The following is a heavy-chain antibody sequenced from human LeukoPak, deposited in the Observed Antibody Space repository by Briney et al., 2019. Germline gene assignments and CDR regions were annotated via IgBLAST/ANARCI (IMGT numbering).Heavy chain of an antibody. CDR2: IYYSGST. Sequence: SETLSLTCTVSGGSMSSYYWGWIRQPPGKGLVWIGYIYYSGSTNYNPSLKSRVTISVDTSKNLFSLKLSSVTAADTAVYYCARVRQQVVHDAFDIWGQGTMVIVSS. CDR1: GGSMSSYY. D-gene: IGHD6-13*01. J-gene: IGHJ3*02. V-gene: IGHV4-59*01. CDR3: ARVRQQVVHDAFDI.